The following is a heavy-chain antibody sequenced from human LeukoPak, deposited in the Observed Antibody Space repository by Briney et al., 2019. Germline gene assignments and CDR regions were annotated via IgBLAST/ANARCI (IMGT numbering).Heavy chain of an antibody. CDR3: ARENPITIFGVVIDDAFDI. CDR2: IYYSGST. J-gene: IGHJ3*02. D-gene: IGHD3-3*01. CDR1: GGSISSGGYY. Sequence: SQTLSLTCTVSGGSISSGGYYWSWIRQHPGKGLEWIGYIYYSGSTYHNPSLKSRVTISVDTSKNQFSLKLSSVTAADTAVYYCARENPITIFGVVIDDAFDIWGQGTMVTVSS. V-gene: IGHV4-31*03.